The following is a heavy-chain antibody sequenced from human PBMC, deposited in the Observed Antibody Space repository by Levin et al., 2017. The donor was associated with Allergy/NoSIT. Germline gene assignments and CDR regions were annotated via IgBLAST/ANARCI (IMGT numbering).Heavy chain of an antibody. J-gene: IGHJ4*02. CDR1: GFTFSSYE. D-gene: IGHD3-3*01. CDR3: ARQLGNFWSGYNYFDY. Sequence: PGGSLRLSCAASGFTFSSYEMNWVRRAPGKGLEWVSSISSTGSTIYSADSVKGRFTISRDNAKNSLYLHMNSLRAEDTAVYYCARQLGNFWSGYNYFDYWGQGTLVTVSS. CDR2: ISSTGSTI. V-gene: IGHV3-48*03.